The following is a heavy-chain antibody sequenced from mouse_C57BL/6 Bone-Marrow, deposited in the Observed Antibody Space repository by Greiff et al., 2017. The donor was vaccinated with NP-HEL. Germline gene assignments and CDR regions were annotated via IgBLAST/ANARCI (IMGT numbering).Heavy chain of an antibody. Sequence: DVKLVESGGGLVQSGRSLRLSCATSGFTFSDFYMEWVRQAPGKGLEWIAASRNKANDYTTEYSASVKGRFIVSRDTSQSILYLQMNALRAEDTAIYYCARDGYYRNFDVWGTVTTVTVSS. CDR2: SRNKANDYTT. V-gene: IGHV7-1*01. J-gene: IGHJ1*03. CDR3: ARDGYYRNFDV. CDR1: GFTFSDFY.